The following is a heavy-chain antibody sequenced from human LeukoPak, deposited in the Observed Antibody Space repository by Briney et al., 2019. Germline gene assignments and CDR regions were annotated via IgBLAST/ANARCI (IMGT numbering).Heavy chain of an antibody. CDR1: GGSISSGDYY. CDR3: ASHRDGYNEYYFDY. CDR2: IYYSGST. D-gene: IGHD5-24*01. Sequence: SQTLSLTCTVSGGSISSGDYYRSWIRQPPGKGLEWIGYIYYSGSTYYNPSLKSRVTISVDTSKNQFSLKLSSVTAADTAVYYCASHRDGYNEYYFDYWGQGTLVTVSS. J-gene: IGHJ4*02. V-gene: IGHV4-30-4*01.